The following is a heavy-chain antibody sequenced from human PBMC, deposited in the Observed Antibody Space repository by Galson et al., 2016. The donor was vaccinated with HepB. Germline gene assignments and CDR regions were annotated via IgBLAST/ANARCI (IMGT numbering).Heavy chain of an antibody. CDR1: GSFFSTYA. CDR3: AAHCTTTTCPSKLVGFVFYYYAMDV. J-gene: IGHJ6*02. CDR2: SVPIFGTS. V-gene: IGHV1-69*05. D-gene: IGHD2-2*01. Sequence: SVKVSCKASGSFFSTYAVTWMRQAPGHGLEGVGGSVPIFGTSNYAQNFQGRVTITTDESMSTAYMELSSLTSEDTAVYYWAAHCTTTTCPSKLVGFVFYYYAMDVWGQGTTVTVSS.